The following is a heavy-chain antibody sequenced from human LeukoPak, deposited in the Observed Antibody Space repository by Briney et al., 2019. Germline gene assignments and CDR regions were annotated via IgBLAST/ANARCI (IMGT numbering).Heavy chain of an antibody. Sequence: ASVKVSCKASGYTFTGYYMHWVRQAPGQGLEWMGGIIPIFGTANYAQKFQGRVTITTDESTSTAYMELSSLRSEDTAVYYCARDKYTYCSGGSCYGGFDYWGQGTLVTVSS. D-gene: IGHD2-15*01. CDR2: IIPIFGTA. CDR3: ARDKYTYCSGGSCYGGFDY. CDR1: GYTFTGYY. J-gene: IGHJ4*02. V-gene: IGHV1-69*05.